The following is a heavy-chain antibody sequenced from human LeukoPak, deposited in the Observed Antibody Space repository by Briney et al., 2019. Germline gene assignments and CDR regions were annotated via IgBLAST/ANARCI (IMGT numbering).Heavy chain of an antibody. Sequence: GGSLRFSCAASGFTFSDYYMSWIRQAPGKGLEWVSYISSSGSTIYYADSVKGRFTISRDNAKNSLYLQMNSLRAEDTAVYYCARAPTYYDYVWESYRPGYFDYWGQGTLVTVSS. J-gene: IGHJ4*02. CDR1: GFTFSDYY. CDR2: ISSSGSTI. V-gene: IGHV3-11*01. D-gene: IGHD3-16*02. CDR3: ARAPTYYDYVWESYRPGYFDY.